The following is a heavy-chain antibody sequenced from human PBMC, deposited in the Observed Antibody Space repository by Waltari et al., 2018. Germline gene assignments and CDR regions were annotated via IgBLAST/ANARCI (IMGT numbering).Heavy chain of an antibody. Sequence: EVQLLESGGGLVQPGGSLRLSCAASGFTFSSYALSWVRQGPGKGLEWVSAISGSGGSTYYADSVKGRFTISRDNSKNTLYLQMNSLRAEDTAVYYCAKAKTGTTYAFDIWGQGTMVTVSS. J-gene: IGHJ3*02. D-gene: IGHD1-7*01. CDR3: AKAKTGTTYAFDI. CDR2: ISGSGGST. V-gene: IGHV3-23*01. CDR1: GFTFSSYA.